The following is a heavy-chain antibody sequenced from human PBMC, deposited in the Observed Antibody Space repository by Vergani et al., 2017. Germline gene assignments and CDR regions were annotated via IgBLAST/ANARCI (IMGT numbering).Heavy chain of an antibody. CDR2: IYYSGGT. D-gene: IGHD1-26*01. J-gene: IGHJ3*02. Sequence: QLQLQESGPGLVKPSETLSLTCTVSGGSISSSSYYWGWIRQPPGKGLEWIGSIYYSGGTYYNPSLKSRVTISVDTSKNQVSLKLSSVTAADMAVYYCAVIRIVGATLDAFDIWGQGTMVTVSS. CDR3: AVIRIVGATLDAFDI. V-gene: IGHV4-39*07. CDR1: GGSISSSSYY.